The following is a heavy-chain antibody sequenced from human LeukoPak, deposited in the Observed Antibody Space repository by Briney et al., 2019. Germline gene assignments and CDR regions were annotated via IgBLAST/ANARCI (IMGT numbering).Heavy chain of an antibody. CDR1: GYTFSRYY. CDR3: ARWGASGLALIYYYGMDV. J-gene: IGHJ6*02. V-gene: IGHV1-46*01. Sequence: ASVKVSCKASGYTFSRYYMHWVRQAPRQGLEWMGIINPRGGSASYAQKFQGRVTMTRDTSTRIVYMELSSLRSEDTAVYYCARWGASGLALIYYYGMDVWAKGPRSPSP. D-gene: IGHD3/OR15-3a*01. CDR2: INPRGGSA.